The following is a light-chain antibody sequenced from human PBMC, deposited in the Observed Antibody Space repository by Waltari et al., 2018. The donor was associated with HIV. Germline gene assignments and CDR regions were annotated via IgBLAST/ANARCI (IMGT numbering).Light chain of an antibody. V-gene: IGLV2-14*01. CDR2: EVS. CDR1: SGDVGGYNY. J-gene: IGLJ3*02. Sequence: QSALTQPASVSGSPGQSITISCTGTSGDVGGYNYVSWYQQHPGKAPQLMIYEVSNRPSGVSMRFSGSKSGNTASRTISGLQAEDEADYYCSSYTSSSTLVFGGGTKLTVL. CDR3: SSYTSSSTLV.